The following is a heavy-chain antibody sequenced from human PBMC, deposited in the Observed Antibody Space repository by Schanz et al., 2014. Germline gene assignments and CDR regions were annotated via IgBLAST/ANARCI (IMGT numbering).Heavy chain of an antibody. Sequence: EVQLVESGGGVVQPGRSLRLSCEASGFSFGNYGMNWVRQAPGKGLEWVSYISGSSRTIYYADSVKGRFTISRDNAKNSLYLEMNSLRAEDTALYYCARDRRNADLDYWGQGTLVTVSS. D-gene: IGHD1-1*01. V-gene: IGHV3-48*01. CDR2: ISGSSRTI. J-gene: IGHJ4*02. CDR1: GFSFGNYG. CDR3: ARDRRNADLDY.